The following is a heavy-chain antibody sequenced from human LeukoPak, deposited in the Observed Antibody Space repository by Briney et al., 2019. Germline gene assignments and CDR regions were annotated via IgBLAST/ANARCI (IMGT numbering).Heavy chain of an antibody. CDR2: ISGSGGST. V-gene: IGHV3-23*01. CDR3: AKEPGLSSSSSRSYFDY. J-gene: IGHJ4*02. Sequence: TGGSLRLSCAASGFTFSSYAMSWVRQAPGKGLEWVSAISGSGGSTYYADSVKGRFTISRDNSKNTLYLQMNSLRAEDTAVYYCAKEPGLSSSSSRSYFDYWGQGTLVTVSS. CDR1: GFTFSSYA. D-gene: IGHD6-13*01.